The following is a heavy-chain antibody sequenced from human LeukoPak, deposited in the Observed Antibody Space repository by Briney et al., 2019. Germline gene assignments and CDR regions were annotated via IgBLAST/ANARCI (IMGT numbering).Heavy chain of an antibody. D-gene: IGHD2-2*01. CDR1: GYTFTSYG. CDR2: ISAYNGNT. CDR3: ARGGYRSSTSCYSCDY. Sequence: GASVKVFCKASGYTFTSYGISWVRQAPGQGLEGMGWISAYNGNTYYAQKLQGRVTITTDTSTSTAYMDLRSLRSDDTAVYYCARGGYRSSTSCYSCDYWGQGTLVTVSS. J-gene: IGHJ4*02. V-gene: IGHV1-18*01.